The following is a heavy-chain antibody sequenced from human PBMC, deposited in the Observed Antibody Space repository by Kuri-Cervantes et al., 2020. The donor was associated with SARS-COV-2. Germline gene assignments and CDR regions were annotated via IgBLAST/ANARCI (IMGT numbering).Heavy chain of an antibody. Sequence: ASVKVSCKASGYTFTSYYMHWVRRAPGQGLEWMGIINPSGGSTSYAQKFQGRVTMTRDTSTSTVYMELSSLRSEDTAVYYCARDLYYYDSSGTFDYWGQGTLVTVSS. CDR1: GYTFTSYY. V-gene: IGHV1-46*03. CDR3: ARDLYYYDSSGTFDY. CDR2: INPSGGST. D-gene: IGHD3-22*01. J-gene: IGHJ4*02.